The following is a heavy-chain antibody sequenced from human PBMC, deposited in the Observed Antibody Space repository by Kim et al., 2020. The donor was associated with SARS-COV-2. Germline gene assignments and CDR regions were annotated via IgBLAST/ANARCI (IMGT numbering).Heavy chain of an antibody. Sequence: GGSLRLSCAASGFTFSSDWMHWVRQAPEKGLVWVSRINTGGSSICYADSVKGRFTISRDNAKNTLYLQMNSLRGEDTAVYYCAREGPAVGCDYWGQGTLVTVSS. CDR3: AREGPAVGCDY. CDR2: INTGGSSI. CDR1: GFTFSSDW. J-gene: IGHJ4*02. V-gene: IGHV3-74*01. D-gene: IGHD2-2*01.